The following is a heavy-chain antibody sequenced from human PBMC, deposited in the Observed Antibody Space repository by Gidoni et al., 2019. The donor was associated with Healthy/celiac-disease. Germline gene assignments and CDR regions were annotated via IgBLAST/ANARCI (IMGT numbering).Heavy chain of an antibody. Sequence: EVQLVESGGGLVQPGGSLRLSCAASGFTVSSNYMSWVRQAPGKGLEWVSVIYSGGSTYYADSVKGRFTISRDNSKNTLYLQMNSLRAEDTAVYYCAREGIAVAGTGTSGFQHWGQGTLVTVSS. V-gene: IGHV3-66*02. J-gene: IGHJ1*01. D-gene: IGHD6-19*01. CDR3: AREGIAVAGTGTSGFQH. CDR1: GFTVSSNY. CDR2: IYSGGST.